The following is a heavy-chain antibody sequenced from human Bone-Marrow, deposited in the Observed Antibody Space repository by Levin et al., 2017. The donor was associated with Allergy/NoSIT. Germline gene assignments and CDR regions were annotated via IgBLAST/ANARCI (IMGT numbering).Heavy chain of an antibody. CDR1: GYTFITYD. Sequence: ASVKVSCKASGYTFITYDITCVRQAPGQGLEWMGWLSPRSGDTGYTQKFQGRVTMAMDTSINTVYLELSSLRSEDTAVYYCVRVTSGRLDFDYWGQGTLVTVSS. CDR3: VRVTSGRLDFDY. CDR2: LSPRSGDT. J-gene: IGHJ4*02. V-gene: IGHV1-8*01. D-gene: IGHD6-19*01.